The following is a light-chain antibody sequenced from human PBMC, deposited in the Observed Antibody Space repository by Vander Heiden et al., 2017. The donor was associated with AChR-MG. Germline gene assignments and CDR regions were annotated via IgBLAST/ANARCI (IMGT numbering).Light chain of an antibody. CDR3: QSYDDTNHGV. J-gene: IGLJ2*01. Sequence: GKRGKRAGRGRVRSSASNYVQWYQQRPGSAPTTVIFEDNHRPSGVPDRFSGSIDSSSNSASLIISGLKTEDEADYYCQSYDDTNHGVFGGGTKLTVL. CDR1: VRSSASNY. V-gene: IGLV6-57*02. CDR2: EDN.